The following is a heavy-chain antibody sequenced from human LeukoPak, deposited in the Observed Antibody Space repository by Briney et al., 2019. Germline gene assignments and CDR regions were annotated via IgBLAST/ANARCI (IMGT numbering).Heavy chain of an antibody. CDR1: GFTVSSNY. CDR2: IYSGGYT. J-gene: IGHJ6*03. D-gene: IGHD6-19*01. Sequence: PGESLRLSCAASGFTVSSNYMSWVRQAPGKGLEWVSVIYSGGYTYYADSVKGRFTISRDNSKNTLYLQMNSLRTEDTAVYYCARGLTIAVAGTLYYYYYYMDVWGKGTTVTVSS. V-gene: IGHV3-53*01. CDR3: ARGLTIAVAGTLYYYYYYMDV.